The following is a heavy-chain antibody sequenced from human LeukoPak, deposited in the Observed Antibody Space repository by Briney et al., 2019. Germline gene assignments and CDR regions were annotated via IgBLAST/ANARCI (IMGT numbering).Heavy chain of an antibody. V-gene: IGHV4-34*01. CDR2: INHSGST. Sequence: TSETLSLTCAVYGGSFSGYFWSWIRQPPGKGLEWIGEINHSGSTNYNPSLKSRVTISVDTSKKQYSLELNSVTAADTAAYHCARVGRDTSGFSVWGQGALVTVSS. CDR3: ARVGRDTSGFSV. J-gene: IGHJ4*02. CDR1: GGSFSGYF. D-gene: IGHD3-22*01.